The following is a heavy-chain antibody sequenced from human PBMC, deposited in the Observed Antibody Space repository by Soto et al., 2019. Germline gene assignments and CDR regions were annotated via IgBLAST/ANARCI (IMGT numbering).Heavy chain of an antibody. CDR2: MYYSGST. CDR3: AGNYGSGPYAWGY. CDR1: GGSIRSGGHY. D-gene: IGHD3-10*01. J-gene: IGHJ4*02. V-gene: IGHV4-31*03. Sequence: QVQLQESGPGLVKPSQTLSLTCTVSGGSIRSGGHYWSWIRQHPGKGLEWIGYMYYSGSTYANPSLKSRVTISVDTSKNQFSLRLSSVTAADTAVYYGAGNYGSGPYAWGYWGQGTLVTVSS.